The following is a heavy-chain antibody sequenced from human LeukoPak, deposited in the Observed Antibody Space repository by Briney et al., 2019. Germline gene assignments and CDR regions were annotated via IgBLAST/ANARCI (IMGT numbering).Heavy chain of an antibody. CDR3: AGPRRITVVRGVIIGAYYFDY. J-gene: IGHJ4*02. V-gene: IGHV1-69*13. CDR1: GGTFSSYA. Sequence: GASVKVSCKASGGTFSSYAISWVRQAPGQGLEWMGGIIPIFGTANYAQKFQGRVTITADESTSTAYMELSSLRSEDTAVYYCAGPRRITVVRGVIIGAYYFDYWGQGTLVTVSS. CDR2: IIPIFGTA. D-gene: IGHD3-10*01.